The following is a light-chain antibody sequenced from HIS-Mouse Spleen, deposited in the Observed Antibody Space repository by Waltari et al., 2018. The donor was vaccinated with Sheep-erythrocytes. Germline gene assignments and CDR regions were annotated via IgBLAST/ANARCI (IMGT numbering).Light chain of an antibody. CDR1: SSDVGGYNY. CDR3: CSYAGSYNHV. J-gene: IGLJ1*01. Sequence: QSALTQPRSVSGSPGQSVTISCTGTSSDVGGYNYVSWYQQHPGKAPKLMIYDVSKRPSGFPDLCSGSKSGNTASLTISGLQAEDEADYYCCSYAGSYNHVFATGTKITVL. CDR2: DVS. V-gene: IGLV2-11*01.